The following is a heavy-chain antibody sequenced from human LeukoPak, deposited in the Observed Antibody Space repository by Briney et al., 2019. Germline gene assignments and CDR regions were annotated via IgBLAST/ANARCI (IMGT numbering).Heavy chain of an antibody. CDR3: AKGSVAATRPLPFQH. CDR2: ISGSGGST. J-gene: IGHJ1*01. D-gene: IGHD1-26*01. Sequence: GGSLRLSCAASGFTFSSYAMSWVRQAPGEGLEWVSAISGSGGSTYYADSVKGRFTISRDNSKNTLYLQMNSLRAEDTAVYYCAKGSVAATRPLPFQHWGQGTLVTVSS. V-gene: IGHV3-23*01. CDR1: GFTFSSYA.